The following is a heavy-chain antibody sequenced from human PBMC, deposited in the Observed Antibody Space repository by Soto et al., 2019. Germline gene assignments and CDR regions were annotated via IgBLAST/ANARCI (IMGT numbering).Heavy chain of an antibody. CDR3: ARRYGDAFDI. J-gene: IGHJ3*02. CDR1: GGSISSYY. D-gene: IGHD4-17*01. CDR2: IYYSGST. V-gene: IGHV4-59*08. Sequence: QVQLQESGPGLVKPSETLSLTCTVSGGSISSYYWSWIRQPPGKGLEWIGYIYYSGSTNYNPSLKRRVTISVDTSKHPFSLKLSSVTAADTAVYYCARRYGDAFDIWGQGTMVTVSS.